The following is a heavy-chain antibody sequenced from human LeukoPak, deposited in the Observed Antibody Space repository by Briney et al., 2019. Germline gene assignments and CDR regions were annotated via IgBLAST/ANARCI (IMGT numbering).Heavy chain of an antibody. CDR1: GFSLSTSRMC. D-gene: IGHD6-13*01. Sequence: SGPALVKPTQTLTLTCTFSGFSLSTSRMCVSWIRQPPGKALEWLALIDWDDDKYYSTSLKTRLTISKDTSKNQVVLTMTNMDPVDTATYYCARVPYSSSWYSFDYWGQGTLVTVSS. J-gene: IGHJ4*02. CDR3: ARVPYSSSWYSFDY. CDR2: IDWDDDK. V-gene: IGHV2-70*01.